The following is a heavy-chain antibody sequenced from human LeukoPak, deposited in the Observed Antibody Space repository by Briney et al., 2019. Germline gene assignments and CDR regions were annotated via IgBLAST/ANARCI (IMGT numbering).Heavy chain of an antibody. CDR3: ARGAAANYYYYYYMDV. D-gene: IGHD6-13*01. CDR1: GYTFTGYY. Sequence: ASVKVSCKASGYTFTGYYLHWVRQAPGQGLEWLGWINPNSGVTNYTQKFQGRVTMTRDTSISTAYMELSRLRSDDTAVYYCARGAAANYYYYYYMDVWGKGTTVTVSS. J-gene: IGHJ6*03. V-gene: IGHV1-2*02. CDR2: INPNSGVT.